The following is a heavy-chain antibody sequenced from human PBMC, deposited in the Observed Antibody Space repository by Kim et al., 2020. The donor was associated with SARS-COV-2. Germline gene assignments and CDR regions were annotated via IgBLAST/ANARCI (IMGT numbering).Heavy chain of an antibody. CDR3: ARDPPSSSWYHFDY. V-gene: IGHV3-33*01. D-gene: IGHD6-13*01. Sequence: YADSVKGRFTISRDNSKNTLYLQMNSLRAEDTAVYYCARDPPSSSWYHFDYWGQGTLVTVSS. J-gene: IGHJ4*02.